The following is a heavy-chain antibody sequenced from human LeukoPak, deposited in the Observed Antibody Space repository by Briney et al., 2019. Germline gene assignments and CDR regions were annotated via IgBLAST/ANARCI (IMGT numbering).Heavy chain of an antibody. V-gene: IGHV3-23*01. CDR2: MNGSGGST. CDR1: GFTFSSYA. CDR3: AKQLGDILTGYSFDY. D-gene: IGHD3-9*01. J-gene: IGHJ4*02. Sequence: GGSLRLSCAASGFTFSSYAMSWVRQAPGKGLKWVSSMNGSGGSTYYADSVKGRFTISRDNSKNTLYLQMNSLRAEDTAVYYCAKQLGDILTGYSFDYWGQGTLVTVSS.